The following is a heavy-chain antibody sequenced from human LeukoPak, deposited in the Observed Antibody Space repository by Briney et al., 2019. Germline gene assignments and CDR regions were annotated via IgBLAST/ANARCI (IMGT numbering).Heavy chain of an antibody. J-gene: IGHJ4*02. D-gene: IGHD3-16*01. V-gene: IGHV3-30*03. CDR1: GFTFSSYG. CDR2: ISYDGSNK. Sequence: GGSLRLSCAASGFTFSSYGMHWVRQAPGKGLEWVAVISYDGSNKYYADSVKGRFTISRDNSKNTLYLQMNSLRAEDTAVYYFERGELYIGYGGQGTLFTVSS. CDR3: ERGELYIGY.